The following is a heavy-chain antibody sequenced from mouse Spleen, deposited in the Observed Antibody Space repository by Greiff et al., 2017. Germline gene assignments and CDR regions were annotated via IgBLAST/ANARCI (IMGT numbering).Heavy chain of an antibody. CDR2: IDPETGGT. Sequence: QVQLQQSGAELVRPGASVTLSCKASGYTFTDYEMHWVKQTPVHGLEWIGAIDPETGGTAYNQKFKGKAILTADNSSSTAYMELRSLTSEDSAVYYCTRQDYGYDGPLDYWGQGTTLTVSS. J-gene: IGHJ2*01. CDR3: TRQDYGYDGPLDY. D-gene: IGHD2-2*01. V-gene: IGHV1-15*01. CDR1: GYTFTDYE.